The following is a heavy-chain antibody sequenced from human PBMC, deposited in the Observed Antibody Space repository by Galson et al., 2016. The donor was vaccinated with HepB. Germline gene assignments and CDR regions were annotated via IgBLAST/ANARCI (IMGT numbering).Heavy chain of an antibody. CDR3: ATVSGPLDY. CDR1: GFTFSSYW. V-gene: IGHV3-74*01. CDR2: ISSDGSTT. J-gene: IGHJ4*02. D-gene: IGHD3-16*01. Sequence: SLRLSCAASGFTFSSYWMHWVRQAPGRGLVWVSRISSDGSTTDYADSVKGRFTISRDNVKNTVYLQMNSLRAEDTAFYYCATVSGPLDYWGQGTLVTVSS.